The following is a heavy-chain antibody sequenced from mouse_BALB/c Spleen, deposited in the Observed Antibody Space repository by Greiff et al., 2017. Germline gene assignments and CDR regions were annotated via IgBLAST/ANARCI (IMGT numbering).Heavy chain of an antibody. J-gene: IGHJ4*01. CDR3: AREVDYAMDY. V-gene: IGHV2-9*02. D-gene: IGHD1-1*02. CDR1: GFSLNSYG. CDR2: IWAGGST. Sequence: VQLQQSGPGLVAPSQSLSITCTVSGFSLNSYGVHWVRQPPGKGLEWLGVIWAGGSTNYNSALMSRLSISKDNSKSQVFLKMNSLQTDDTAMYYCAREVDYAMDYWGQGTSVTVSS.